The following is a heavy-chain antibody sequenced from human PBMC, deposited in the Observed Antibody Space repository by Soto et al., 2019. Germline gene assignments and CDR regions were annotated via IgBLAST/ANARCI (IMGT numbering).Heavy chain of an antibody. CDR3: ARDRGGIQLWSRTPAGDGMDV. CDR1: GGSISSGGYY. V-gene: IGHV4-31*03. Sequence: QVQLQESGPGLVKPSQTLSLTCTVSGGSISSGGYYWSWIRQHPGKGLEWIGYIYYSGSTYYNPSLKSRVTISVDTSKNQFPLKLSSVPAADTAVYYCARDRGGIQLWSRTPAGDGMDVWGQGTTVTVSS. J-gene: IGHJ6*02. CDR2: IYYSGST. D-gene: IGHD5-18*01.